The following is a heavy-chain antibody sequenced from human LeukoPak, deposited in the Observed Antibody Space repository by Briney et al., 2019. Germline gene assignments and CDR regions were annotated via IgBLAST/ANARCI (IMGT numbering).Heavy chain of an antibody. CDR3: ARAPWAYGNYVHAFDI. Sequence: SETLSLTCTVSGYSISSGFYWAWIRQPPGKGLEWIGSIFHSGSTYYNPSLKSRVTISVDTSKNHFSLNLSSVSAADTAGYYCARAPWAYGNYVHAFDIWGQGTMVTVSS. J-gene: IGHJ3*02. CDR1: GYSISSGFY. CDR2: IFHSGST. D-gene: IGHD4-11*01. V-gene: IGHV4-38-2*02.